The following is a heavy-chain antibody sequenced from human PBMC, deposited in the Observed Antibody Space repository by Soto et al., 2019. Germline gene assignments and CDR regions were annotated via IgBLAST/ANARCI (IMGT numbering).Heavy chain of an antibody. Sequence: ASVKVSCKASGYTFVDYALHWVRQAPGQGLEWVGWMNPKTGNIKSSHKFEDRVSITRDTATSTAYMELSGLRSEDTAVYFCTREAVVAENWFDPWGQGTLVTVSS. J-gene: IGHJ5*02. V-gene: IGHV1-3*01. CDR3: TREAVVAENWFDP. D-gene: IGHD3-22*01. CDR1: GYTFVDYA. CDR2: MNPKTGNI.